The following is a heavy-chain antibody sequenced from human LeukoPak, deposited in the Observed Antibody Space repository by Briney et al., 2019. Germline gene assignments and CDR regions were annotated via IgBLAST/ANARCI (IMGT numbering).Heavy chain of an antibody. D-gene: IGHD3-16*01. V-gene: IGHV4-59*01. Sequence: SETLSLTCTVSGGSISSYYWSWIRQPPGKGLEWIGYIYHSGSTNYNPSLKSRVTISVDTSKNQFSLKLSSVTAADTAVYYCVRDRRGGSDMDYWGQGTLVTVSS. J-gene: IGHJ4*02. CDR2: IYHSGST. CDR1: GGSISSYY. CDR3: VRDRRGGSDMDY.